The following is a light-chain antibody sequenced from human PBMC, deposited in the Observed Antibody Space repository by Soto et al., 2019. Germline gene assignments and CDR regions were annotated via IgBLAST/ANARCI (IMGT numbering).Light chain of an antibody. V-gene: IGKV1-5*03. Sequence: MTPPPAPPSTLIDDRVTITCRASQSISSWLAWYQQKPGKAPKLLIYKASSLESGVPSRFSGSGSGTEFSLTISSLQPDDFATYYCQQYNSYWTFGQGSKVAI. J-gene: IGKJ1*01. CDR1: QSISSW. CDR2: KAS. CDR3: QQYNSYWT.